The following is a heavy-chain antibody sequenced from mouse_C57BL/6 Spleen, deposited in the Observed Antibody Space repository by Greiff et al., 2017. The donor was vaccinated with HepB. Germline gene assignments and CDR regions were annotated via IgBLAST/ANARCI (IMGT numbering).Heavy chain of an antibody. J-gene: IGHJ3*01. CDR1: GYTFTSYW. D-gene: IGHD3-2*02. CDR3: AYLDSSGRFAY. V-gene: IGHV1-50*01. Sequence: QVQLQQSGAELVKPGASVKLSCKASGYTFTSYWMQWVKQRPGQGLEWIGEIDPSDSYTNYNQKFKGKATLTVDTSSSTAYMQLSSLTSEDSAVYYCAYLDSSGRFAYWGQGTLVTVSA. CDR2: IDPSDSYT.